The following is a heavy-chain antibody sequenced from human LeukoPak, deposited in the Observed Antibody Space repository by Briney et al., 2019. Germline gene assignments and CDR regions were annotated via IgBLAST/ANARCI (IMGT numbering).Heavy chain of an antibody. V-gene: IGHV4-59*08. CDR3: ARLLPAAAGGYFDY. CDR1: GGSISSYY. J-gene: IGHJ4*02. CDR2: IYYSGST. D-gene: IGHD6-13*01. Sequence: PSETLSLTCTVSGGSISSYYWSWIRQPPGKGLEWIGYIYYSGSTNYNPSLKSRVTISVDTSKNQFSLKLSSVTAADTAVYYCARLLPAAAGGYFDYWGQGTLVTVSS.